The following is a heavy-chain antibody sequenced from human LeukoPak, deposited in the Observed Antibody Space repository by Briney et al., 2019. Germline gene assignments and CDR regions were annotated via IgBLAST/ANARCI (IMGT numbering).Heavy chain of an antibody. CDR3: ARGSVDSGYGLDY. D-gene: IGHD5-12*01. Sequence: AGGSPRLSCEASGFTFRSYSMNWVRQAPGKGLEWVSSITSTSNYIYYIDSVKGRFTISRDSAKNSLFLQMNSLRAEDTAVYYCARGSVDSGYGLDYWGQGTLVTVSS. CDR2: ITSTSNYI. J-gene: IGHJ4*02. CDR1: GFTFRSYS. V-gene: IGHV3-21*01.